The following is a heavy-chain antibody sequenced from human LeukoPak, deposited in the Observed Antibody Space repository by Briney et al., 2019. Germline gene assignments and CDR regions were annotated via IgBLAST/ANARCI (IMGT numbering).Heavy chain of an antibody. CDR2: IRGSGGGT. CDR1: GFTFNSYA. D-gene: IGHD4-17*01. Sequence: GGSRRLSCAVSGFTFNSYAMMWVRQAPGKGPEWVSAIRGSGGGTEYADSVKGRFTISRDNSKNTLYLQMNSLRAEDTAVYYCARDPNGDYIGAFDILGQGTMVTVSS. CDR3: ARDPNGDYIGAFDI. J-gene: IGHJ3*02. V-gene: IGHV3-23*01.